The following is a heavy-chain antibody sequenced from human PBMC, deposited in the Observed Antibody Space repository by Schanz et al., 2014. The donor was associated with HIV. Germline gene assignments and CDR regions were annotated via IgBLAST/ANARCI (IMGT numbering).Heavy chain of an antibody. J-gene: IGHJ6*02. CDR1: GFTFNNYA. D-gene: IGHD4-17*01. Sequence: EVQLLEFGGGLVRPGESLRLSCLASGFTFNNYAMSWVRQAPGKGLEWVSYISSSSSTIYYADSVKGRFTISRGNSKNTLYLQMNSLRAEDTAVYYCAKGGFYGDYDSYYFGLDVWGQGTTVTVSS. CDR2: ISSSSSTI. CDR3: AKGGFYGDYDSYYFGLDV. V-gene: IGHV3-23*01.